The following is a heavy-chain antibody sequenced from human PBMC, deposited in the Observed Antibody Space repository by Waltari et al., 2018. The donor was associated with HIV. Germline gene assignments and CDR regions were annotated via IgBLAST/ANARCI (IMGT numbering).Heavy chain of an antibody. V-gene: IGHV3-30*18. CDR2: IEDDGSNK. J-gene: IGHJ5*02. CDR1: GFSFSSYG. D-gene: IGHD2-21*02. CDR3: AKDYFVVVTAAGPFDP. Sequence: QVKLVESGGGVVQPGRSLRLSCAASGFSFSSYGMHWVRQAPGKGLEWVAVIEDDGSNKYYSDSVKGLFTISRDNSKNTLYLQMNSLRAEDTVVYYCAKDYFVVVTAAGPFDPWGQGTLVTVSS.